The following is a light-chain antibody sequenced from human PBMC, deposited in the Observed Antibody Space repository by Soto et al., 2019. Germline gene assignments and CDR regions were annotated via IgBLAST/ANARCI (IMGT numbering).Light chain of an antibody. CDR2: SAS. CDR1: QSVSNN. J-gene: IGKJ3*01. V-gene: IGKV3-20*01. Sequence: EVVMTQSPAILSVSPGERATLSCRASQSVSNNLAWYHQKHGQAPRLLIYSASIRATGIPDRFSGTGSGTDLAITISRLETDDSEVYDGQQYGGSPFTFGPGTKVDIK. CDR3: QQYGGSPFT.